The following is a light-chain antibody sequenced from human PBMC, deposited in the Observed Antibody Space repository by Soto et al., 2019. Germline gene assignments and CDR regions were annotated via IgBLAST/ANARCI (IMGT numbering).Light chain of an antibody. CDR1: QSISNY. V-gene: IGKV1-39*01. CDR3: QQSYSIPT. CDR2: GAS. J-gene: IGKJ5*01. Sequence: DLQMTQSPSSLSASVGDRVTVTCRTSQSISNYLNWYQQKPGKAPKLLIYGASSLQSGVPSRFSGSGSGTDFTLTISSLQPEDFATYFCQQSYSIPTFGQGTRLDIK.